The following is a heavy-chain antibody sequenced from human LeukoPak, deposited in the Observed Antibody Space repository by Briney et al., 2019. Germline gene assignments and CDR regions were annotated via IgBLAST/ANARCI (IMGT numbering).Heavy chain of an antibody. CDR1: GDSVSSNTAA. J-gene: IGHJ4*02. CDR2: TYYMSNWYK. Sequence: SQTLSLTCAISGDSVSSNTAAWNWIRQSPSRGLEWLGRTYYMSNWYKEYAASVKSRITINPDTSKNQFSLQLNSVTPEDTAVYYCARELLEKRPMGFDYWGQGTLVTVSP. V-gene: IGHV6-1*01. D-gene: IGHD3-10*01. CDR3: ARELLEKRPMGFDY.